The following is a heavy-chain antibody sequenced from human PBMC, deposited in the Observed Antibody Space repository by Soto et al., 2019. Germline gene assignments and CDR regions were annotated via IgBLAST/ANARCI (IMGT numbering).Heavy chain of an antibody. D-gene: IGHD3-10*01. V-gene: IGHV4-31*03. CDR2: IYYSGST. J-gene: IGHJ6*02. CDR1: GGSISSGGYY. Sequence: QVQLQESGPGLVKPSQTLSLTCTVSGGSISSGGYYWSWIRQHPGKGLEWIGYIYYSGSTYYNPSLKXRXTXTVDTSKNQCSLKLSSVTAADTAVYYCARELRFGEDYYGMDVWGQGTTVTVSS. CDR3: ARELRFGEDYYGMDV.